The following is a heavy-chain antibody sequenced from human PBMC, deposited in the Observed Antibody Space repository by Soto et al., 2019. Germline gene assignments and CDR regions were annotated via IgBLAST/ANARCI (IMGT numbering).Heavy chain of an antibody. D-gene: IGHD3-22*01. V-gene: IGHV4-34*01. Sequence: SETLSLTCAVYGGSFSGYYWTWIRQPPGKGLEWIGEINHSGSTNYNPSLKSRVTISVDTSKNQFSLKLSSVTAADTAVYYCARGLVVVVTYAFDIWGQGTMVTVSS. CDR1: GGSFSGYY. CDR3: ARGLVVVVTYAFDI. J-gene: IGHJ3*02. CDR2: INHSGST.